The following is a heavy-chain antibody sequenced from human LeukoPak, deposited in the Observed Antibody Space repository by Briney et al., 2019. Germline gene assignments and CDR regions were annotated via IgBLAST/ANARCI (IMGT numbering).Heavy chain of an antibody. Sequence: WETLSLTCTVSGYTISSYTFYWDWMPQPPGKELEWIGTIYYSGSTYYNPSLKSRVTISVHTSNQQFSLNLSSVAAADTAVYYCARRGMTAVTTRSFDCGGQGTLVTVS. CDR1: GYTISSYTFY. CDR2: IYYSGST. J-gene: IGHJ4*02. V-gene: IGHV4-39*01. CDR3: ARRGMTAVTTRSFDC. D-gene: IGHD4-17*01.